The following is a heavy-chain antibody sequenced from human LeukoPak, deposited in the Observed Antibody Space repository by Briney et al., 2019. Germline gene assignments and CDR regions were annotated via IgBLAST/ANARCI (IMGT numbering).Heavy chain of an antibody. CDR2: GST. V-gene: IGHV4-31*02. Sequence: GSTYYNPSLKSRVTISVDTSKNQFSLKLSSVTAADTAVYYCARTYYYGSGRWETSQRLGEYWGQGTLVTVSS. D-gene: IGHD3-10*01. CDR3: ARTYYYGSGRWETSQRLGEY. J-gene: IGHJ4*02.